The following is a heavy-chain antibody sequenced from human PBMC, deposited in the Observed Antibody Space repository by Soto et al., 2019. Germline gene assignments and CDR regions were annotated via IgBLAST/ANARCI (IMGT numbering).Heavy chain of an antibody. CDR1: GWSFSGYY. CDR2: INHSGST. J-gene: IGHJ6*03. D-gene: IGHD6-19*01. CDR3: ARGRIAVAAIVRVLYYYMDV. V-gene: IGHV4-34*01. Sequence: SETLSLTCAVYGWSFSGYYWSWIRQPPGKGLEWIGEINHSGSTNYNPSLKSRVTISVDTSKNQFSLKLSSVTAADTAVYYCARGRIAVAAIVRVLYYYMDVWGKGTTVTVSS.